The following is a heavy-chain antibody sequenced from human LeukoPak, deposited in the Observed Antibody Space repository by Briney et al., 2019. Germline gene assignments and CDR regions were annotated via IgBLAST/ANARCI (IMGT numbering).Heavy chain of an antibody. V-gene: IGHV1-69*04. J-gene: IGHJ3*02. D-gene: IGHD2-15*01. Sequence: ASVKVSCKASGGTFSSYAISWVRQAPGQGLEWMGRIIPILGIANYAQKFQGRVTITADKSTSTAYMELSSLRSEDTAVYYCARERWDIVVVAAAYAFDIWGQGTMVTVSS. CDR1: GGTFSSYA. CDR2: IIPILGIA. CDR3: ARERWDIVVVAAAYAFDI.